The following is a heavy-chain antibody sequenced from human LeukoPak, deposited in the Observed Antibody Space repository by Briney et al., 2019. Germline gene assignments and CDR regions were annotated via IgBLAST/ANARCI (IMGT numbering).Heavy chain of an antibody. V-gene: IGHV4-34*01. Sequence: PSETLSLTCAVYGGSFSGYYWSWIRQPPGKGLEWIGEINHSGSTNYNPSLKSRVTISVDTSKNQFSLKLSSVTAADTAVYYCARGGGFPTKVDYWGQGTLVTVSS. J-gene: IGHJ4*02. CDR2: INHSGST. CDR1: GGSFSGYY. CDR3: ARGGGFPTKVDY.